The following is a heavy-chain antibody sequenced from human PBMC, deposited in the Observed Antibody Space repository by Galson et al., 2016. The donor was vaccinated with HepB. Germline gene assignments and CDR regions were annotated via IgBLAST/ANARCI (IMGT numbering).Heavy chain of an antibody. Sequence: QSGAEVKKPGESLRISCEGSGYMFTTYWISWVRQMPGKGLEWMGRIDPSDSYTNYSPSFQGHVTISTDKSISTAYLQWNSLKASDTAIYYCARHGGAYYYHGMDVWGQGTTVTVSS. CDR1: GYMFTTYW. CDR2: IDPSDSYT. J-gene: IGHJ6*02. V-gene: IGHV5-10-1*01. D-gene: IGHD2-21*01. CDR3: ARHGGAYYYHGMDV.